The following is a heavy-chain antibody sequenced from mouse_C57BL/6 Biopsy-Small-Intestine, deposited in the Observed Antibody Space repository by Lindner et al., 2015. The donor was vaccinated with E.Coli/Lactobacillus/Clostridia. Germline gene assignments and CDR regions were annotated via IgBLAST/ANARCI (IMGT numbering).Heavy chain of an antibody. J-gene: IGHJ1*03. D-gene: IGHD2-1*01. CDR1: GFNIKDYY. V-gene: IGHV14-1*01. Sequence: VQLQESGAELVRPGASVKLSCTASGFNIKDYYMHWVKQRPEQGLEWIGRTDPEDGDTEYAPKFQGKATMTADTSSNTAYLQLSSLTSEDTAVYYCTTSYYGNYDWYFDVWGTGTTVTVSS. CDR2: TDPEDGDT. CDR3: TTSYYGNYDWYFDV.